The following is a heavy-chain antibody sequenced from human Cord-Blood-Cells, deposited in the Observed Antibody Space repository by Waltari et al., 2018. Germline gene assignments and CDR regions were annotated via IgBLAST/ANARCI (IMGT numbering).Heavy chain of an antibody. D-gene: IGHD5-18*01. CDR1: GYTFTSYY. J-gene: IGHJ6*02. Sequence: QVQLVQSGAEVKKPGASVKVSCKASGYTFTSYYMHWVRQAPGQGLEWMGIINPSGGSTSYAQKFQGRVTMTRETSTSTVYMELSSLRSEDTAVYYCARERGYSYGYPRNHYGMDVWGQGTTVTVSS. V-gene: IGHV1-46*01. CDR2: INPSGGST. CDR3: ARERGYSYGYPRNHYGMDV.